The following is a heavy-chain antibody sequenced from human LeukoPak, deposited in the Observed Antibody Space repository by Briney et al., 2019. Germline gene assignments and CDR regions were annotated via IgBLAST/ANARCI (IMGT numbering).Heavy chain of an antibody. V-gene: IGHV4-34*01. CDR2: INHSGST. CDR1: GGSFRGYY. Sequence: SETLSLTCAVYGGSFRGYYWSWIRHPPGKGLEWIGEINHSGSTNYNPSLKSRVTISVDTSKNQFSLKLSSVTAADTAVYYCAAVTTLNYYYGMDVWGQGTTVTVSS. CDR3: AAVTTLNYYYGMDV. J-gene: IGHJ6*02. D-gene: IGHD4-17*01.